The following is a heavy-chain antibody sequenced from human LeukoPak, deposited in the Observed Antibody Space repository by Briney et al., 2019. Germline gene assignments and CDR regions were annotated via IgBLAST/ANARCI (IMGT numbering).Heavy chain of an antibody. J-gene: IGHJ5*02. Sequence: GGSLRLSCAASGFTFSNYWMIWVRQAPGKGLEWVGNIKQDGSEKRYADSVRGRFSISRDNAQTSLYLQMNSLRAEDTAVYYCAGASDPWLQLTWGQGTLVTVSS. D-gene: IGHD5-24*01. CDR3: AGASDPWLQLT. CDR2: IKQDGSEK. CDR1: GFTFSNYW. V-gene: IGHV3-7*05.